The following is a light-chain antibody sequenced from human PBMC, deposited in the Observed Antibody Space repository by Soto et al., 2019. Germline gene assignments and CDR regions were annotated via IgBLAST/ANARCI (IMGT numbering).Light chain of an antibody. CDR1: RTVNNN. Sequence: DIVLTQSPATLSVSPGERATLSCRANRTVNNNLAWYQQHPGQAPRLLLSGASTRATGVPDRFSGSGSGTEFSLTISSLHSEDFAIYYCQQYNRWPLSITFGQGTRLEI. J-gene: IGKJ5*01. CDR2: GAS. CDR3: QQYNRWPLSIT. V-gene: IGKV3-15*01.